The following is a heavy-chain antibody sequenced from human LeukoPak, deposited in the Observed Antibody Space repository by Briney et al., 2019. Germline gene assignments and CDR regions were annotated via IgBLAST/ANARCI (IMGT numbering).Heavy chain of an antibody. Sequence: GGSLRLSCAASGFTFSSYAMSWVRQAPGKGLEWVSAIGGSGGSTYYADSVKGRFTISRDNSKNTLYLQMNSLRAEDTAVYYCAKVSDIVVVPAAENDYWGQGTLVTVSS. D-gene: IGHD2-2*01. CDR2: IGGSGGST. CDR1: GFTFSSYA. J-gene: IGHJ4*02. CDR3: AKVSDIVVVPAAENDY. V-gene: IGHV3-23*01.